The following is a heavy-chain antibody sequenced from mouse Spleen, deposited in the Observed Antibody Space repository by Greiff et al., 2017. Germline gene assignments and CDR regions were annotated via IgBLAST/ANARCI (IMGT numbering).Heavy chain of an antibody. Sequence: VQLQQSGAELVRPGALVKLSCKASGFNIKDYYMHWVKQRPEQGLEWIGWIDPENGNTIYDPKFQGKASITADTSSNTAYLQLSSLTSEDTAVYYCARGSYGAYWGQGTLVTVSA. J-gene: IGHJ3*01. CDR2: IDPENGNT. D-gene: IGHD1-1*02. CDR3: ARGSYGAY. V-gene: IGHV14-1*02. CDR1: GFNIKDYY.